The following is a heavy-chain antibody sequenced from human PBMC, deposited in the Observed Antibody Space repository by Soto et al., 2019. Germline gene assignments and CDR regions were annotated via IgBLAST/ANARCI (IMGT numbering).Heavy chain of an antibody. CDR3: ARGRSPREYYDFWSGYYTHYYYGMDV. Sequence: SVKVSCKASGGTFSSYAISWVRQAPGQGLEWMGGVIPIFGTANYAQKFQGRVTITADKSTSTAYMELSSLRSEDTAVYYCARGRSPREYYDFWSGYYTHYYYGMDVWGQGTTVTVSS. V-gene: IGHV1-69*06. CDR2: VIPIFGTA. D-gene: IGHD3-3*01. CDR1: GGTFSSYA. J-gene: IGHJ6*02.